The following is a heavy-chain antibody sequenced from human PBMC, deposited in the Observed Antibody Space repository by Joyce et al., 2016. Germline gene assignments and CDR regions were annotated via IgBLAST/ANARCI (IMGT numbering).Heavy chain of an antibody. CDR2: VGASGGCR. D-gene: IGHD2-15*01. CDR3: ARAKTVVVAYTLRDGFDV. Sequence: QLEESGGTLVHPGGSLRLSCKVSYSLSNTNVVAWVRQVPWRGVEGVAAVGASGGCRYYADSMKGRFTVSRDNSKNRMYLEMTSLQIEDTAVYYCARAKTVVVAYTLRDGFDVWGQGTQVAVSS. J-gene: IGHJ3*01. V-gene: IGHV3-23*04. CDR1: YSLSNTNV.